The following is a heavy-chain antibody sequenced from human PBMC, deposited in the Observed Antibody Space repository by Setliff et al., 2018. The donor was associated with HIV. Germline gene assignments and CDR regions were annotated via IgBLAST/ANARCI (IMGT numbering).Heavy chain of an antibody. Sequence: SGPTLVNPTQTLTLTCSFSGFSLNTSGVGVAWIRQPPGKALEWLALIFWDDDKRYSPSLKSRLTITKDTSKNQVVLTMTNMDPVDTATYYCARRYCSSTSCYDLDYWGQGTLVTVSS. CDR1: GFSLNTSGVG. V-gene: IGHV2-5*02. D-gene: IGHD2-2*01. CDR2: IFWDDDK. CDR3: ARRYCSSTSCYDLDY. J-gene: IGHJ4*02.